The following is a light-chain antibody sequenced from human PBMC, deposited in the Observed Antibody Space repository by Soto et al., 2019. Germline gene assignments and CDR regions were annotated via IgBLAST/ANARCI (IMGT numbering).Light chain of an antibody. CDR2: DVS. V-gene: IGLV2-11*01. J-gene: IGLJ3*02. Sequence: QSALTQPRSVSGSPGQSVTISCTGTSSDVGDYNYVSWYQHHPGKAPKLMVYDVSKRPSGVPDRFSGSKSGITASLTLSGLQAEDEADYYCCSYAGGYTWVFGGGTKLTVL. CDR3: CSYAGGYTWV. CDR1: SSDVGDYNY.